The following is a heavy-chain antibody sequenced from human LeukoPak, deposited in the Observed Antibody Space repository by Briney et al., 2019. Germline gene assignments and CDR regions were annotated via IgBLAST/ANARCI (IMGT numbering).Heavy chain of an antibody. Sequence: GGSLRLSCAAPGFTFGSYAMHWVRQAPGKGLEWVAVISYDGSNKYYADSVKGRFTISRDDSKNTLYLQMNSLRAEDMAVYYCARDAYSSGSSFFYWGQGTLVTVSS. CDR3: ARDAYSSGSSFFY. D-gene: IGHD6-19*01. V-gene: IGHV3-30*04. CDR2: ISYDGSNK. CDR1: GFTFGSYA. J-gene: IGHJ4*02.